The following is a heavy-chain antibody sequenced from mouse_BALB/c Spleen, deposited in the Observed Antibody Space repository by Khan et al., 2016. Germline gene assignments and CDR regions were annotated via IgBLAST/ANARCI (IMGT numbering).Heavy chain of an antibody. V-gene: IGHV9-1*02. D-gene: IGHD3-1*01. Sequence: IQLVPPFPSLPQPGETVKISCKASGYTFTNYGMNWVKQAPGKGLKWMGWINTYTGEPTYADDFKGRFAFSLETSASTAYLQINNLKNEDMATYFCARGGARLGDYWGQGTTLTVSS. CDR1: GYTFTNYG. J-gene: IGHJ2*01. CDR2: INTYTGEP. CDR3: ARGGARLGDY.